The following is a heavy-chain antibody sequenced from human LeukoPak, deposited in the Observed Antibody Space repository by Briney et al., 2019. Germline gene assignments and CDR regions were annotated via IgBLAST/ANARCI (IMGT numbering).Heavy chain of an antibody. D-gene: IGHD2-21*02. CDR3: AGSLAYCGGDCRLGDY. J-gene: IGHJ4*02. V-gene: IGHV3-66*01. CDR2: IYSVGST. CDR1: GFTVSNNY. Sequence: GGSLRLSCAASGFTVSNNYMGWVRQAPAKGLEWVSVIYSVGSTYYADSVRGRFTISRDNSKNTLYLQMNSLRVEDTAVYYCAGSLAYCGGDCRLGDYWGQGTLATVSS.